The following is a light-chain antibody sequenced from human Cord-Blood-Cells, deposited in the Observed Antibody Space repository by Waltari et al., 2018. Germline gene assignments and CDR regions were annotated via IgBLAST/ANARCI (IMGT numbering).Light chain of an antibody. J-gene: IGLJ3*02. CDR1: SSDVGSYNL. Sequence: QSALTQPASVSGSPGQSITISCTGTSSDVGSYNLVSWYQQHPGKAPKLMIYEGSKRPSGVSNRFSGSEAGNTASLTISGLQAEDEADYYCCSYAGRVFGGGTKLTVL. V-gene: IGLV2-23*01. CDR2: EGS. CDR3: CSYAGRV.